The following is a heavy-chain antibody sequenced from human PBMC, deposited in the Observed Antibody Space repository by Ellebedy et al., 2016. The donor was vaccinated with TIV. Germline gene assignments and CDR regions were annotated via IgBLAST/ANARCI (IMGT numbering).Heavy chain of an antibody. V-gene: IGHV3-23*01. J-gene: IGHJ4*02. D-gene: IGHD5-18*01. CDR1: GLTYSRYA. CDR3: AKDRTPGYGYWVFDQ. Sequence: PGGSLRLSCAASGLTYSRYAMSWVRQAPGKGLEWISGIVGSGGGRWYADSVKGRFTISRDNSKSTLYLHMNSLRAEDTAVYYCAKDRTPGYGYWVFDQWGQGTLVTVSS. CDR2: IVGSGGGR.